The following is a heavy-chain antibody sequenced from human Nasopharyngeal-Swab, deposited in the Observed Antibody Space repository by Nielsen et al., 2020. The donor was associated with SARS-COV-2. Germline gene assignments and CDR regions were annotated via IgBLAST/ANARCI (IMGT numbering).Heavy chain of an antibody. D-gene: IGHD4-23*01. J-gene: IGHJ6*02. Sequence: GESLKISCAASRFTFSSYDMHWVRQATGKGLEWVSAIGTAGDTYYPGSVKGRFTISRENAKNSLYLQMNSLRAGDTAVYYCARAHYGGTYYYYYGMDVWGQGTTVTVSS. V-gene: IGHV3-13*01. CDR3: ARAHYGGTYYYYYGMDV. CDR2: IGTAGDT. CDR1: RFTFSSYD.